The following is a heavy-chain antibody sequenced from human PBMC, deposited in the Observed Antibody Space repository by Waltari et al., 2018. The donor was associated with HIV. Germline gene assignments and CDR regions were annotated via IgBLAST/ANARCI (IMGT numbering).Heavy chain of an antibody. CDR1: GFTFSNYA. CDR2: ISGRGGST. CDR3: AKGGRAVAGNWFDP. D-gene: IGHD6-19*01. Sequence: EVQLLESGGGLVQPGGSLRLSCAASGFTFSNYAINWVRQAPGKGLELVSAISGRGGSTHYADSVKGRFSISRDNSKNTLYLQMNSLRPEDTAIYYCAKGGRAVAGNWFDPWGQGTLVTVSS. V-gene: IGHV3-23*01. J-gene: IGHJ5*02.